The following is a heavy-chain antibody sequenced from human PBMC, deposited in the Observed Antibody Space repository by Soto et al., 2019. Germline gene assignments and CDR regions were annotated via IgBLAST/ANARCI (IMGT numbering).Heavy chain of an antibody. Sequence: SETLSLTCTVSGGSISSSSYYWGWIRQPPGKGLEWIGSIYYSGSTYYNPSLKSRVTISVDTSKNQFSLKLSSVTAADTAVYYCARHIWSGYYYYYYGMDVWGQGTKVPSP. J-gene: IGHJ6*02. CDR3: ARHIWSGYYYYYYGMDV. D-gene: IGHD3-3*01. V-gene: IGHV4-39*01. CDR2: IYYSGST. CDR1: GGSISSSSYY.